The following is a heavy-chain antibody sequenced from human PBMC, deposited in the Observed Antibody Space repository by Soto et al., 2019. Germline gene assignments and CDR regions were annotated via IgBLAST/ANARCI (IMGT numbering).Heavy chain of an antibody. Sequence: SETLSLTCTVSGGSISSSSYYWGWIRQPPGKGLEWIGSIYYSGSTYYNPSLKSRVTISVDTSKNQFSLKLSSVTAADTAVYYCAGLLYYYDSSGYYFGYWGQGTLVTVSS. J-gene: IGHJ4*02. CDR2: IYYSGST. CDR1: GGSISSSSYY. V-gene: IGHV4-39*01. D-gene: IGHD3-22*01. CDR3: AGLLYYYDSSGYYFGY.